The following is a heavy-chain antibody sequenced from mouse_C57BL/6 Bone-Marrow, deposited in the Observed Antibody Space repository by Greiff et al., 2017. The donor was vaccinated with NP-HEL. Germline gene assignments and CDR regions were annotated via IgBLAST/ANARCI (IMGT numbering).Heavy chain of an antibody. Sequence: VHLVESGAELMKPGASVKLSCKATGYTFTGYWIEWVKQRPGHGLEWIGEILPGSGSTNYNEKFKGKATFTADKSSSTAYMQLSSLTTEDSAIYYCARGRLRPRYAMDDWGKGTSVTVSA. V-gene: IGHV1-9*01. D-gene: IGHD2-4*01. CDR2: ILPGSGST. J-gene: IGHJ4*01. CDR3: ARGRLRPRYAMDD. CDR1: GYTFTGYW.